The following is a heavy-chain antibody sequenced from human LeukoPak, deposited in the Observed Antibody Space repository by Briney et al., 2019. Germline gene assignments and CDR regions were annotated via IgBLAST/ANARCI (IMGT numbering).Heavy chain of an antibody. D-gene: IGHD5-18*01. J-gene: IGHJ4*02. CDR3: ARVVDTAMVHYFDY. Sequence: SVKVSFKASGGTFSSYAISWVRQAPGQGVEWMGGIIPIFGTANYAQKFQGRVTITADKSTSTAYMELSSLRSEDTAVYYCARVVDTAMVHYFDYWGQGTLATVSS. CDR1: GGTFSSYA. V-gene: IGHV1-69*06. CDR2: IIPIFGTA.